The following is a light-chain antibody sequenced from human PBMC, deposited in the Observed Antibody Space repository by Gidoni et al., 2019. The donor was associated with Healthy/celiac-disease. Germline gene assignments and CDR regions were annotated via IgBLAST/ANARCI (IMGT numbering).Light chain of an antibody. V-gene: IGKV2-28*01. CDR2: LDS. CDR1: QCLLHSNGYNY. J-gene: IGKJ4*01. Sequence: DIVMTQSPLSLPVTPGEPASISCRSSQCLLHSNGYNYLDWYLQKPGQSPQLLIYLDSNRASGVPDRFSGSGSGTDFTLKISRVEAEDVGVYYCMQALQTPPTFGGGTKVEIK. CDR3: MQALQTPPT.